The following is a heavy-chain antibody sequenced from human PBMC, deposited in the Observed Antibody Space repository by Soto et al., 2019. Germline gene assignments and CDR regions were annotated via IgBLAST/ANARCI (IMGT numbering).Heavy chain of an antibody. Sequence: ASVKVSCKASGYTFTSYGISWVRQAPGQGLEWMGWISAYNGNTNYAQKLQGRVTMTTDTSTSTAYMELRSLRSDDTAVYYCARGYYDSNGYYPAEYFQHWGQGTLVTVSS. CDR1: GYTFTSYG. D-gene: IGHD3-22*01. CDR3: ARGYYDSNGYYPAEYFQH. J-gene: IGHJ1*01. CDR2: ISAYNGNT. V-gene: IGHV1-18*01.